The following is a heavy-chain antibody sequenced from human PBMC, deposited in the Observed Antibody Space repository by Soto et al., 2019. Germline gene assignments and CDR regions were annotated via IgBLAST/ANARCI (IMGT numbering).Heavy chain of an antibody. CDR3: ARVNMVTIFGVVITYYYYMDV. J-gene: IGHJ6*03. CDR2: ISSSSSYI. CDR1: GFTFSSYS. Sequence: EVQLVESGGGLVKPGGSLRLSCAASGFTFSSYSMNWVRQAPGKGLEWVSSISSSSSYIYYADSVKGRFTISRDNAKNSLYLQMNSLRAEDTAVYYCARVNMVTIFGVVITYYYYMDVWGKGTTVTVSS. V-gene: IGHV3-21*01. D-gene: IGHD3-3*01.